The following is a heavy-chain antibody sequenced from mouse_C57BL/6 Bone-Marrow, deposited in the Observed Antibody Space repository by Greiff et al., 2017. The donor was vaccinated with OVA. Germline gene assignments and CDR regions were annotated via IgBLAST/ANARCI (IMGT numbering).Heavy chain of an antibody. Sequence: VQLKQSGAELVRPGASVKLSCTASGFNIKDDYMHWVKQRPEQGLEWIGWIDPENGDTEYASKFQGKATITADTSSNTAYLQLSSLTSEDTAVYYCTTGYGAMDYWGQGTSVTVSS. CDR1: GFNIKDDY. D-gene: IGHD2-10*02. V-gene: IGHV14-4*01. CDR3: TTGYGAMDY. J-gene: IGHJ4*01. CDR2: IDPENGDT.